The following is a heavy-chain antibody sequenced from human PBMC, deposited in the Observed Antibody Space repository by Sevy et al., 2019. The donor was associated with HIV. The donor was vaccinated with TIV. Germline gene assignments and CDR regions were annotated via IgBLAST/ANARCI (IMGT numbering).Heavy chain of an antibody. CDR1: GFTFSSYS. Sequence: GGSLRLSCAASGFTFSSYSMNWVRQAPGKGLEWVSYISSSSSTIYYADSVKGRFTISRDNAKNSLYPQMNSLRDEDTAVYYCASVFSNYYYYGMDVWGQGTTVTVSS. J-gene: IGHJ6*02. D-gene: IGHD3-16*01. CDR3: ASVFSNYYYYGMDV. CDR2: ISSSSSTI. V-gene: IGHV3-48*02.